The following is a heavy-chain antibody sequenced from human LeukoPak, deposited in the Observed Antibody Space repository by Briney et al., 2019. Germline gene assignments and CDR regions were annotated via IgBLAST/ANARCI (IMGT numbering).Heavy chain of an antibody. Sequence: GGSLRLSCAASGFTFSAYWMNWVRQAPGRGLEWVATINQDERQKYSLDSVKGRFTIYRDNPKNSLYLQMNSLREEDTAVYYCARGPSGYNAGKFDSWGQGVLVTVSS. CDR3: ARGPSGYNAGKFDS. CDR1: GFTFSAYW. CDR2: INQDERQK. D-gene: IGHD5-18*01. V-gene: IGHV3-7*01. J-gene: IGHJ4*02.